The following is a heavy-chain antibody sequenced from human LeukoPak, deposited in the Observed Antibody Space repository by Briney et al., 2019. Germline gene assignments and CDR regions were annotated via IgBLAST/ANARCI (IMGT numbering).Heavy chain of an antibody. Sequence: ASVKDSCKASGYTFTGYYMHWVRQAPGQGLEWMGWINPNSGGTNYAQKFQGRVTMTRDTSISTAYMELSRLRSDDTAVYYCAREFQGDGMNWFDPWGQGTLDTVSS. V-gene: IGHV1-2*02. CDR1: GYTFTGYY. CDR2: INPNSGGT. J-gene: IGHJ5*02. CDR3: AREFQGDGMNWFDP. D-gene: IGHD5-24*01.